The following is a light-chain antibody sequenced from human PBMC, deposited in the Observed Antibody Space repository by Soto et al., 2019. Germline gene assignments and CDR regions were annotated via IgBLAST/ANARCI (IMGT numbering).Light chain of an antibody. CDR1: ISDVGSYRL. CDR3: CSYAGGHTWV. Sequence: QSALTQPASVTGSPGQSITVSCTGTISDVGSYRLVSWYQQYPGKAPKVMIYEDNKRPSGVSSRFSGSKSGNTASLTISGLQAEDEADYYCCSYAGGHTWVFGGGTKVTV. CDR2: EDN. J-gene: IGLJ3*02. V-gene: IGLV2-23*01.